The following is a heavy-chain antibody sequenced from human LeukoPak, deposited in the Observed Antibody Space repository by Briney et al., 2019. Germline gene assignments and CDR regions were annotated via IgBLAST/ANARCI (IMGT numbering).Heavy chain of an antibody. CDR2: IYTSRRT. Sequence: SETLSLTCTVSGGSISSGSYYWSWIRQPAGKGLEWIGRIYTSDTKGLEWIRRIYTSRRTNYNPSLKSRATISVDTSKNQFSLELSSVTAADTAVYYCARERLAMVRGVLPKEAWGWFDPWGQGTLVTVSS. CDR3: ARERLAMVRGVLPKEAWGWFDP. J-gene: IGHJ5*02. CDR1: GGSISSGSYY. V-gene: IGHV4-61*02. D-gene: IGHD3-10*01.